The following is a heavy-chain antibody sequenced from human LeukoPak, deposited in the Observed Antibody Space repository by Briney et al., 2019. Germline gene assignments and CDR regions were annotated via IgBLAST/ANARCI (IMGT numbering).Heavy chain of an antibody. Sequence: GGSLRLSCAASGFTFSSYEMNWVRQAPGKGLVWVSRINSDGSSTSYADSVKGRFTISRDNAKNTLYLQMNSLRAEDTAVYYCAREAMVRGACFDYWGQGTLVTVSS. D-gene: IGHD3-10*01. CDR1: GFTFSSYE. J-gene: IGHJ4*02. V-gene: IGHV3-74*01. CDR3: AREAMVRGACFDY. CDR2: INSDGSST.